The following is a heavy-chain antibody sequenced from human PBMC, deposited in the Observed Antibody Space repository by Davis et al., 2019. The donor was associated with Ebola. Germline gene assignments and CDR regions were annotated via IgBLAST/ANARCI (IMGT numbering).Heavy chain of an antibody. V-gene: IGHV3-74*01. CDR3: AKDFGGHSDF. Sequence: GESLKISCAASGFTLSSYWMHWVRQAPGKGLVWVARMNEAGTTTRYAGSVKGRFTIFRDNARNTLYLQMNNLGADDTAIYYCAKDFGGHSDFWGQGTLVTVSS. CDR1: GFTLSSYW. CDR2: MNEAGTTT. D-gene: IGHD3-10*01. J-gene: IGHJ4*02.